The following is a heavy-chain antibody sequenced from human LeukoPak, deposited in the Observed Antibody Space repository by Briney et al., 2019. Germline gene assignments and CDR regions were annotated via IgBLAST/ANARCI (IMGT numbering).Heavy chain of an antibody. D-gene: IGHD5-24*01. CDR3: TRGGSVPATRSFDY. Sequence: GGSLRLSCSASGFTVSSDYMSWVRQAPGKGLAWLSVIYSGGTTYNADSVRGRFTISRDNSKNTVYLKMNSLRVEDTAVYYCTRGGSVPATRSFDYWGQGTLVTVSS. CDR1: GFTVSSDY. J-gene: IGHJ4*02. CDR2: IYSGGTT. V-gene: IGHV3-66*01.